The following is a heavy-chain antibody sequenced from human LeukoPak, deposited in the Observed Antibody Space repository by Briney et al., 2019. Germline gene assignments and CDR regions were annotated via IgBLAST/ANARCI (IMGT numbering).Heavy chain of an antibody. CDR2: IIPIFGTA. Sequence: ASVKVSCKASGGTFSSYAISWVRQAPGQGLEWTGGIIPIFGTANYAQKFQGRVTVTTDESTSTAYMELSSLRSEDTAVYYCASSAYQLLALGIWGQGTMVTVSS. CDR1: GGTFSSYA. D-gene: IGHD2-2*01. J-gene: IGHJ3*02. CDR3: ASSAYQLLALGI. V-gene: IGHV1-69*05.